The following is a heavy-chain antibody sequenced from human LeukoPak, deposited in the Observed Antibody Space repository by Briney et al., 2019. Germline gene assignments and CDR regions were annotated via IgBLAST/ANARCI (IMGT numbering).Heavy chain of an antibody. J-gene: IGHJ4*02. CDR2: IWYDGSNK. V-gene: IGHV3-33*01. D-gene: IGHD3-10*01. Sequence: GGSLRLSCAASGFTFSGYGMHWVRQAPGKGLEWVAVIWYDGSNKYYADSVKGGFTISRDNSKNTLYLQMNSLRAEDTAVYYCASGRLLWFGESYYFDYWGQGTLVTVSS. CDR1: GFTFSGYG. CDR3: ASGRLLWFGESYYFDY.